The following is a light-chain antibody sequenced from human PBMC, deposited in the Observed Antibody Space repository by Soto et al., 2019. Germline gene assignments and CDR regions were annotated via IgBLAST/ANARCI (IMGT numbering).Light chain of an antibody. CDR2: GAS. V-gene: IGKV3-20*01. CDR1: QSVSSSF. J-gene: IGKJ5*01. Sequence: EIVLTQSPGTLSLSPGERATLSCRASQSVSSSFLAWYQQKVGQAPRLLIYGASSRATGIPDRFSGSGSGTEFTLTISSLQPEDFASYYCQQLTSYPRSTFGQGTRLEIK. CDR3: QQLTSYPRST.